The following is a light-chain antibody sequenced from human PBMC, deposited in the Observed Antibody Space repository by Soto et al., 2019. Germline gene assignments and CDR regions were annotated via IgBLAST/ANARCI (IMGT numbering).Light chain of an antibody. V-gene: IGKV1-5*03. CDR3: QQYSSHST. CDR1: QSTSSY. Sequence: DIQMTQSPSSLSASVGDRVIITCRASQSTSSYLAWYQQKPGKAPKLLIYQASSLENGVPSRFSGSGSGTEFSLTISSLQPDDFATYYCQQYSSHSTFGQGTKVDIK. CDR2: QAS. J-gene: IGKJ1*01.